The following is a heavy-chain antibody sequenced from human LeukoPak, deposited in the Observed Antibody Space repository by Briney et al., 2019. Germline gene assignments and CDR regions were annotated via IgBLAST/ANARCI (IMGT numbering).Heavy chain of an antibody. CDR3: AKDRCSNGIGCYYYYMEV. CDR1: GFTFSSYW. V-gene: IGHV3-21*01. CDR2: ISSSSSYI. Sequence: GGSLRLSCAASGFTFSSYWMSWVRQAPGKGLEWVSSISSSSSYIYYADSVKGRFTISRDNAKNSLYLQMNSLRAEDTAVYYCAKDRCSNGIGCYYYYMEVWGKGTTVTISS. J-gene: IGHJ6*03. D-gene: IGHD2-8*01.